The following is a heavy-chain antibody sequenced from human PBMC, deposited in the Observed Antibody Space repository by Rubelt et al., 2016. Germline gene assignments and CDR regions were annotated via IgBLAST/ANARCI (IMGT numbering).Heavy chain of an antibody. Sequence: QVRLVQSGAEVKKPGASVKVSCKPSGYTFTGYFIHWVRRAPGQGLEWMGRVHPNSGGTNLAQNFQGRVTLTRDTSISTVYVELNSLTAEDTAVYYCARALFSRSYSSGWLYFDSWGQGTLVTVPS. CDR2: VHPNSGGT. CDR3: ARALFSRSYSSGWLYFDS. CDR1: GYTFTGYF. V-gene: IGHV1-2*06. D-gene: IGHD6-19*01. J-gene: IGHJ4*02.